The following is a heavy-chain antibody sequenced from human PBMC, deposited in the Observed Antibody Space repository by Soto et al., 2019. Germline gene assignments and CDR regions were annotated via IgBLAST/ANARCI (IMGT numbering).Heavy chain of an antibody. J-gene: IGHJ4*02. CDR3: AREDSPDQWIQLWSHYRDF. CDR2: ISYDGSNK. D-gene: IGHD5-18*01. V-gene: IGHV3-30-3*01. Sequence: LRHPNTVAEFISRSHAMHWLGPAPGKGLDWVAVISYDGSNKYYADSVKGRFTISRDNSKNTLYLQMNSLRAEDTAVYYCAREDSPDQWIQLWSHYRDFWGQGPLVTVSS. CDR1: EFISRSHA.